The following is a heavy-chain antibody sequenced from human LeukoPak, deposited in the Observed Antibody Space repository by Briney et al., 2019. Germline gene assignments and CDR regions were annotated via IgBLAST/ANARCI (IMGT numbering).Heavy chain of an antibody. CDR2: INSDGSST. Sequence: PGGSLRLSCAASGFTFSSYWMHWVRQAPGKGLVWVSRINSDGSSTSYADSVKGRFTISRDNAKNSLYLQMNSLRAEDTAVYYCAREKDIVVVVAATPDAFDIWGQGTMVTVSS. V-gene: IGHV3-74*01. J-gene: IGHJ3*02. CDR3: AREKDIVVVVAATPDAFDI. CDR1: GFTFSSYW. D-gene: IGHD2-15*01.